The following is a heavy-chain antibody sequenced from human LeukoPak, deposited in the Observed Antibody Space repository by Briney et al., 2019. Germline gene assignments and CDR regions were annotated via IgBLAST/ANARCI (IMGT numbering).Heavy chain of an antibody. J-gene: IGHJ4*02. CDR3: ARDWEHDILTGYHRAIWDY. CDR2: IKQDGSEK. V-gene: IGHV3-7*04. D-gene: IGHD3-9*01. CDR1: GFTVSSNY. Sequence: GGSLRLSCAASGFTVSSNYMSWVRQAPGKGLEWVAKIKQDGSEKYYGDSVKGRFTISRDNAKNSLYLQVNSLRAEDTAVYYCARDWEHDILTGYHRAIWDYWGQGTLVTVSS.